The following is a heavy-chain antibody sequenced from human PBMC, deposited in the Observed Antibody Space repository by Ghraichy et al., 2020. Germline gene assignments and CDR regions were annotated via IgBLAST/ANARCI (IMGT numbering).Heavy chain of an antibody. CDR3: ARLDGDYGDYFYYYIDV. CDR1: DGSISSYY. D-gene: IGHD4-17*01. CDR2: VYYTGIT. V-gene: IGHV4-59*08. J-gene: IGHJ6*03. Sequence: SETLSLTCTVSDGSISSYYWSWIRQAPGKGLEWIGYVYYTGITSYSPSLKSRVTMSVDTSKNQFSLKLNSVTAADTALYFCARLDGDYGDYFYYYIDVWGKGTTVTVSS.